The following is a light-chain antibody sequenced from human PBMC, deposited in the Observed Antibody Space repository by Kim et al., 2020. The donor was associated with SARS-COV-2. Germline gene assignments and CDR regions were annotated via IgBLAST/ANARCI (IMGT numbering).Light chain of an antibody. CDR1: QSIDIW. CDR2: QAS. V-gene: IGKV1-5*03. J-gene: IGKJ1*01. Sequence: SASFGDRVTITCRASQSIDIWLAWYQQKPGKAPKLLIYQASSLEREVPSRFSGSGSGTEFTLTISSLQPDDFATYYCQQYRSHWTFGQGTKVDIK. CDR3: QQYRSHWT.